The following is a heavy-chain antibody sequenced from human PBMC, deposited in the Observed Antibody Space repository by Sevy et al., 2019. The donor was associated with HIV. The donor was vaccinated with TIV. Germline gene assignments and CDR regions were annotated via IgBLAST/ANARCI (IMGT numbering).Heavy chain of an antibody. CDR2: ISGYNGYT. CDR1: GYSFTNYG. CDR3: AKEGKNIRSWFYP. V-gene: IGHV1-18*01. D-gene: IGHD3-3*02. Sequence: ASVKVSCKASGYSFTNYGIGWVRQAPGQGLEWMGWISGYNGYTNYAQNLQGRVTMTTDTSTSTAYMELRSLGSDDTAIYYCAKEGKNIRSWFYPWGQGTLVTVSS. J-gene: IGHJ5*02.